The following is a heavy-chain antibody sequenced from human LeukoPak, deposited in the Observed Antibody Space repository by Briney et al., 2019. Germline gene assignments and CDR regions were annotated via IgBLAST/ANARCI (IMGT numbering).Heavy chain of an antibody. CDR2: FDPEDGET. CDR3: ARDEGDYVPID. D-gene: IGHD4-17*01. V-gene: IGHV1-24*01. J-gene: IGHJ4*02. CDR1: GYTLTELS. Sequence: ASVKVSCKVSGYTLTELSMHWVRQAPGKGLEWMGGFDPEDGETIYAQKLQGRVTMTTDTSTSTAYMELRSLRSDDTAVYYCARDEGDYVPIDWGQGTLVTVSS.